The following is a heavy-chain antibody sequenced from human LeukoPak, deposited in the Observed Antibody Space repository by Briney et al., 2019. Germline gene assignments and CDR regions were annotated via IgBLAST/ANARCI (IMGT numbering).Heavy chain of an antibody. CDR3: ARDIAAAVDY. D-gene: IGHD6-13*01. CDR2: INSAGIST. V-gene: IGHV3-74*01. CDR1: GFTFSSYW. J-gene: IGHJ4*02. Sequence: GGSLRLSCAASGFTFSSYWMHLVRQVPGKGLVWVSRINSAGISTNYADSVKGRFTISRDNAKNTLYLQMNSLRAEDTAIYYCARDIAAAVDYRGQGTLVTVSS.